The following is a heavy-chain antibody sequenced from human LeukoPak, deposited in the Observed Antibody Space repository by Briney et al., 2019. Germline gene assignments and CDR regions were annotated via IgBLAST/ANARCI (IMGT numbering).Heavy chain of an antibody. Sequence: GGSLRLFCEASGFIFRSYNMHWVRQAPGKGLEWVSFISSSMTSIYYADSVKGRFTVSRDNAKNSLFLQMNYLRDEDTAVYYCTRASPTDYWGQGTLVTVSS. CDR1: GFIFRSYN. V-gene: IGHV3-48*02. CDR3: TRASPTDY. CDR2: ISSSMTSI. J-gene: IGHJ4*02.